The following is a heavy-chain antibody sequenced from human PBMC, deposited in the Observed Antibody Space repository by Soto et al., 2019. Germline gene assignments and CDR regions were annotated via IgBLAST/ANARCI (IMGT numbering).Heavy chain of an antibody. CDR2: ISYDGSNK. CDR3: AKEIGDFEGFDY. D-gene: IGHD2-21*02. CDR1: GFTFSSYA. V-gene: IGHV3-30-3*01. Sequence: GGSLRLSCAASGFTFSSYAMHGVRQAPGKGLEWVAVISYDGSNKYYADSVKGRFTISRDNSKNTLYLQMNSLREEDTAVYHCAKEIGDFEGFDYWGQGT. J-gene: IGHJ4*02.